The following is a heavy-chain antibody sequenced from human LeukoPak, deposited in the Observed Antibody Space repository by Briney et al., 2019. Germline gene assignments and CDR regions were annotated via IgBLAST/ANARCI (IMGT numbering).Heavy chain of an antibody. Sequence: SETLSLTCTVSGGSVSSSSYYWGWIRQPPGKGLEWIGSIYYSGSTYYNPSLKSRVTISVDTSKNQFSLKLSSVTAADTAVYYCARSRYVRYCSSTSCSYYFDYWGQGTLVTVSS. CDR2: IYYSGST. CDR3: ARSRYVRYCSSTSCSYYFDY. V-gene: IGHV4-39*07. CDR1: GGSVSSSSYY. J-gene: IGHJ4*02. D-gene: IGHD2-2*01.